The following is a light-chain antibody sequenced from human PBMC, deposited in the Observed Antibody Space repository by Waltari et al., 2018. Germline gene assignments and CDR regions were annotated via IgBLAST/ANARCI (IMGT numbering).Light chain of an antibody. V-gene: IGLV2-23*02. CDR1: SSDIGTYNF. J-gene: IGLJ2*01. CDR3: CSYAGTNIPVL. CDR2: EVT. Sequence: QPALSQPASVSGSPGQSITISCSGTSSDIGTYNFVSWYQQHPGKAPKIVIYEVTEGRSGVSSVFSGSKSGNTASLTISGLQAEDEADYYCCSYAGTNIPVLFGGGTRLNDL.